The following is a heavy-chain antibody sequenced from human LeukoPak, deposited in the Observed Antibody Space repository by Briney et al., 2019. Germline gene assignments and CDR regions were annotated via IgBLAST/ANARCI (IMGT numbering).Heavy chain of an antibody. V-gene: IGHV3-43*02. CDR2: ISGDGGST. CDR1: GFTFISYA. J-gene: IGHJ6*02. D-gene: IGHD6-19*01. CDR3: AKGINILWFGGLVRDYYGMDV. Sequence: GGSLRLFCAASGFTFISYALSWVRQAPGKGLEWVSAISGDGGSTYYADSVKGRFTISRDNSKNSLYLQMNSLRTEDPALYYCAKGINILWFGGLVRDYYGMDVWGQGTTVTVSS.